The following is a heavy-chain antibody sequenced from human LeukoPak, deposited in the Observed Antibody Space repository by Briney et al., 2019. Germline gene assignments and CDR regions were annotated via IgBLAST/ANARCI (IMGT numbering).Heavy chain of an antibody. CDR2: ISYDGSNK. V-gene: IGHV3-30*18. CDR3: AKNEGTVTTADAFDI. Sequence: PGGSLRLSCAASGFTFSSYGMHWARQAPGKGLEWVAVISYDGSNKYYADSVKGRFTISRDNSKNTLYLQMNSLRAEDTAVYYCAKNEGTVTTADAFDIWGQGTMVTVSS. CDR1: GFTFSSYG. J-gene: IGHJ3*02. D-gene: IGHD4-17*01.